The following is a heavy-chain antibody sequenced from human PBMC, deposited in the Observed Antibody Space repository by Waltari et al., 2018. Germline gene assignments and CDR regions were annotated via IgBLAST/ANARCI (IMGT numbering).Heavy chain of an antibody. Sequence: QVQLVQSGAEVKKPGASVKVSCKASGYTFTGYYIHWVRQAPGQGLEWMGWINPKSGGTKYAQKFQGRVTMTRDTSISTAHMDLSRLRFDDTAMYYCVRSLAAVGNSRGYWGQGTLVTVSS. CDR3: VRSLAAVGNSRGY. D-gene: IGHD6-13*01. CDR2: INPKSGGT. CDR1: GYTFTGYY. V-gene: IGHV1-2*02. J-gene: IGHJ4*02.